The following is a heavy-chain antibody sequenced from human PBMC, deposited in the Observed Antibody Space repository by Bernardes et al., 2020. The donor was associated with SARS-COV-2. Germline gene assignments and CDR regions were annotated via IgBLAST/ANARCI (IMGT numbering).Heavy chain of an antibody. D-gene: IGHD3-3*01. J-gene: IGHJ4*02. CDR1: GYTLTELS. Sequence: ASVKVSCKVSGYTLTELSMNWVRQAPGKGLEWRGGFDPEEGETIYAQKVQGRVTMTEDTSKETAYMELSSLRSEDTAVYYCATVITIFGVFYPTFDYWGQGTLVTVSS. V-gene: IGHV1-24*01. CDR3: ATVITIFGVFYPTFDY. CDR2: FDPEEGET.